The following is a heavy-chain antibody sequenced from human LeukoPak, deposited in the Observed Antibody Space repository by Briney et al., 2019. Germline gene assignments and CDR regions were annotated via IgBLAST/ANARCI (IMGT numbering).Heavy chain of an antibody. D-gene: IGHD3-22*01. J-gene: IGHJ4*02. CDR3: ARDRPHDDSSGYYYYPQIPTFIDY. CDR2: MNPNSGNT. Sequence: ASVKVSCKASGYTFTSYDINWVRQATGQGLEWMGWMNPNSGNTGYAQKFQGRVTMTRNTSISTAYMELSSLRSEDTAVYYCARDRPHDDSSGYYYYPQIPTFIDYWGQGTLVTVSS. CDR1: GYTFTSYD. V-gene: IGHV1-8*01.